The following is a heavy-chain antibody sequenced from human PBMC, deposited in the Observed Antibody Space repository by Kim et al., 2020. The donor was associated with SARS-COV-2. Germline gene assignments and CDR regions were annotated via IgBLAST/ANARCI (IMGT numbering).Heavy chain of an antibody. Sequence: SETLSLTCTVSGGSISTYYWSWIRQPPGKGLEWIGYIYYTGSTNYNPSLKSRVTISVDTSKNQFSLKLSSVTAADTAVYYCARDDSNLFAYWGQGTLVTVSS. V-gene: IGHV4-59*01. J-gene: IGHJ4*02. CDR3: ARDDSNLFAY. CDR1: GGSISTYY. D-gene: IGHD4-4*01. CDR2: IYYTGST.